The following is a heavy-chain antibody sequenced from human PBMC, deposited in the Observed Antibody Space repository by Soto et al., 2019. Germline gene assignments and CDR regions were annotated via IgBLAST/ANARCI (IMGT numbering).Heavy chain of an antibody. D-gene: IGHD3-3*01. V-gene: IGHV4-31*03. CDR1: GGSITGGGHY. J-gene: IGHJ6*02. CDR3: ARDQGGITIFGVPYGMDV. CDR2: IYYSGST. Sequence: QVQLRESGPGLVKPSQTLSLTCTVSGGSITGGGHYWSWIRQHPGKGLEWYGYIYYSGSTYYNPALKSRVTISIDTSKNHFSLKVRSVTVADTAVYYCARDQGGITIFGVPYGMDVWGQGTTVTVSS.